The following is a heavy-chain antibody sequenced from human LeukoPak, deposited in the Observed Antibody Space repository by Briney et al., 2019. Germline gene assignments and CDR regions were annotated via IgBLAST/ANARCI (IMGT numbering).Heavy chain of an antibody. D-gene: IGHD3-3*01. Sequence: GGSLRLSCAASGFTFSDHYMSWIRQAPGKGLEWVSYIDGSSSRINYADSVKGRFTISRDNAKNSLFLQMNSLTVEDTAVYYCASRVAFDIWGLGTMVTVSS. CDR1: GFTFSDHY. V-gene: IGHV3-11*01. J-gene: IGHJ3*02. CDR2: IDGSSSRI. CDR3: ASRVAFDI.